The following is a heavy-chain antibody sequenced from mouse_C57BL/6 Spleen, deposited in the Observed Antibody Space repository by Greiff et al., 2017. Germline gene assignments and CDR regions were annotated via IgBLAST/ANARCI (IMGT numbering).Heavy chain of an antibody. CDR3: ARGFYYAYDVFAY. CDR1: GYTFTSYW. Sequence: QVQLQQPGAELVKPGASVKMSCKASGYTFTSYWITWVKQRPGQGLEWIGDIYPGSGSTNYNEKFKSKATLTVDTSSSTAYMQLSSLTSEDSAVYYCARGFYYAYDVFAYWGQGTLVTVSA. D-gene: IGHD2-2*01. J-gene: IGHJ3*01. V-gene: IGHV1-55*01. CDR2: IYPGSGST.